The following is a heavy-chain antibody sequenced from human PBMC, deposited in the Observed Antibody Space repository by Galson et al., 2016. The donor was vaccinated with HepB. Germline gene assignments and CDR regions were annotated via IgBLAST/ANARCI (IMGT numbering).Heavy chain of an antibody. J-gene: IGHJ3*01. CDR1: GFLINSNY. V-gene: IGHV3-53*01. Sequence: SLRLSCAASGFLINSNYMSWVRQAPGKGLEWVSIIYSGGSIQYADSVKGRFTVSRDDSKNTLSLQMNSLRAEDTAVYYCAKDTGELGGAFDVWGQGTMVTVSS. D-gene: IGHD1-26*01. CDR2: IYSGGSI. CDR3: AKDTGELGGAFDV.